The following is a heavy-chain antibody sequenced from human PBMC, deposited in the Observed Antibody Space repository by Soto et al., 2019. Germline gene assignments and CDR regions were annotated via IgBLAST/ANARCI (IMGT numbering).Heavy chain of an antibody. D-gene: IGHD3-10*01. Sequence: GGSLRLSCAASGFTFSSYSMNWVRQAPGKGLEWVSSISSSSSYIYYADSVKGRFTISRDNAKNSLYLQMNSLRAEDTAVYYCAKDLYVWFGELLYHPPTFDYWGQGTLVTVSS. CDR2: ISSSSSYI. CDR3: AKDLYVWFGELLYHPPTFDY. V-gene: IGHV3-21*04. CDR1: GFTFSSYS. J-gene: IGHJ4*02.